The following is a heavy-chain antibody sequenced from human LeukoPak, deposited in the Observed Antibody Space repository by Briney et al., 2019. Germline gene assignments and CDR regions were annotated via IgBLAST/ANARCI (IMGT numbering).Heavy chain of an antibody. D-gene: IGHD3-9*01. V-gene: IGHV4-39*07. Sequence: SETLSLTCTVSGDSISSSSYYWGWIRQPPGKGLEWIGSIYYSGNTYYNPSLKSRVTISVDTSKNQFSLKLSSVTAADTAVYYCARVEDDILTGSAAGAFDIWGQGTMVTVSS. CDR3: ARVEDDILTGSAAGAFDI. J-gene: IGHJ3*02. CDR1: GDSISSSSYY. CDR2: IYYSGNT.